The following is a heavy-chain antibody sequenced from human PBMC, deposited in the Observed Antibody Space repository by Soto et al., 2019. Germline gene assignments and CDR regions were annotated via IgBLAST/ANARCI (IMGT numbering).Heavy chain of an antibody. V-gene: IGHV1-8*01. J-gene: IGHJ4*02. CDR3: AREVRGWYYFDY. CDR2: VDPNSGNT. CDR1: GYSFTSYD. Sequence: ASVKVSCKASGYSFTSYDINWVRQATGQGLEWMGWVDPNSGNTGYAQRFQGRVTMTRNTSISTAYMELSSLRSEDTAVYYCAREVRGWYYFDYCXQGTPVTVSS. D-gene: IGHD6-19*01.